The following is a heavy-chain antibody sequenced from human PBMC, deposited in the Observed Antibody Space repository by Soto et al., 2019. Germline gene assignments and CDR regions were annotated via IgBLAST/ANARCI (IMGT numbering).Heavy chain of an antibody. CDR2: ISYDGSNK. CDR1: GFTFSSYG. J-gene: IGHJ3*02. V-gene: IGHV3-30*18. CDR3: AKSGRVLHDAFDI. Sequence: ESGGGVVQPGRSLRLSCAASGFTFSSYGMHWVRQAPGKGLEWVAVISYDGSNKYYADSVKGRLTISRDNSKNTLYLQMNSLRAEDTAVYYCAKSGRVLHDAFDIWGQGTMVTVSS. D-gene: IGHD2-8*02.